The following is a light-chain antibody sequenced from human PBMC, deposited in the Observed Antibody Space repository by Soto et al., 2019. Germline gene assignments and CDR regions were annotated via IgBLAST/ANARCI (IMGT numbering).Light chain of an antibody. V-gene: IGLV1-40*01. CDR3: QSYDSSLRGV. CDR2: GNS. J-gene: IGLJ3*02. Sequence: QSVLTQPPSVSGAPGQRVTISCTGSSSNIGAGYDVHWYQQLPGTAPKLLIYGNSNRPSGVPDRFSGSKSGTSASLAITGLQAEDGADYYCQSYDSSLRGVFGGGTKLTFL. CDR1: SSNIGAGYD.